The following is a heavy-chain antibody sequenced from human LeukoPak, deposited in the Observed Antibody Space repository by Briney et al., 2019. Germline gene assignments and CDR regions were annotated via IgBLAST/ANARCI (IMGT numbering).Heavy chain of an antibody. Sequence: ASVKVSCKASGYTFTGFYMHWVRQAPGQGLEWMGWINPNSGGTNYAQKFQGRVTMTRDTSISTAYMELSRLRSDDTAVYYCAKDYTDTAMVPFDPWGQGTLVTVSS. V-gene: IGHV1-2*02. D-gene: IGHD5-18*01. CDR1: GYTFTGFY. CDR2: INPNSGGT. J-gene: IGHJ5*02. CDR3: AKDYTDTAMVPFDP.